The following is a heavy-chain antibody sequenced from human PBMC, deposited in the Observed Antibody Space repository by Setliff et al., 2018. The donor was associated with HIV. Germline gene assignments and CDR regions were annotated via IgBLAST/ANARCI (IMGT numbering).Heavy chain of an antibody. J-gene: IGHJ4*02. CDR1: GDTDFY. V-gene: IGHV4-4*09. CDR3: ATLDPSGGNFLAY. Sequence: PSETLSLTCTVSGDTDFYWNWIRQPPGKGLEWIGYIHAGGKTNYNPSLKSRVTISLDTSKMQFSLHLTSVTAADTAVYYCATLDPSGGNFLAYWGQGTLVTVSS. CDR2: IHAGGKT. D-gene: IGHD2-21*02.